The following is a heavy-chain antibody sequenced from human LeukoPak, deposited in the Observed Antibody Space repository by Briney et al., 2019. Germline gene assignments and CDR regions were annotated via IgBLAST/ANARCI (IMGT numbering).Heavy chain of an antibody. D-gene: IGHD1-1*01. V-gene: IGHV3-23*01. Sequence: GGFLRLSCAASGFTFTSFAMNWARQAPGKGLEWVSVISGSGYTTHYADSVKGRFTISRDNFKNTLYLQMNSLRGEDTAVYYCAKKRYEDGTSSPGYLDVWGQGTTVTVSS. CDR2: ISGSGYTT. CDR3: AKKRYEDGTSSPGYLDV. CDR1: GFTFTSFA. J-gene: IGHJ6*02.